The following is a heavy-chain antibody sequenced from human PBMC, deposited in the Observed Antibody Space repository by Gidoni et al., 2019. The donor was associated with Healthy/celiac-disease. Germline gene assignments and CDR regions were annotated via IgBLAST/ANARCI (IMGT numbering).Heavy chain of an antibody. J-gene: IGHJ6*03. V-gene: IGHV1-46*03. CDR3: ARDSAPLLTGDQGRYGYMDV. D-gene: IGHD7-27*01. CDR2: INPSGGST. CDR1: GYTFTSYY. Sequence: QVQLVQSGAEVKKPGASVKVSCKASGYTFTSYYMHWVRQAPGQGLEWMGIINPSGGSTSYAQKFQGRVTMTRDTSTSTVYMELSSLRSEDTAVYYCARDSAPLLTGDQGRYGYMDVWGKGTTVTVSS.